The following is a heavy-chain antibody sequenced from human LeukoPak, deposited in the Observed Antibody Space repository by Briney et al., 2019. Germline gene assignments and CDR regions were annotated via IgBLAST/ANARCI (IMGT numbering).Heavy chain of an antibody. V-gene: IGHV3-48*03. CDR2: ISSSGSTI. CDR3: ARMTRVNYYGSGSYLIGYFDY. Sequence: PGGSLRLPCAASGFTFSSYEMNWVRQAPGKGLEWVSYISSSGSTIYYADSVKGRFTISRDNAKNSLYLQMNSLRAEDTAVYYCARMTRVNYYGSGSYLIGYFDYWGQGTLVTVSS. J-gene: IGHJ4*02. CDR1: GFTFSSYE. D-gene: IGHD3-10*01.